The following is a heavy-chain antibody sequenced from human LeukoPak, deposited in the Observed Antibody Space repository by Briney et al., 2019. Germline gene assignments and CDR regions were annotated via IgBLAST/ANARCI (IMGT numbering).Heavy chain of an antibody. J-gene: IGHJ3*02. CDR2: ISWNGGII. CDR1: GCTFDDYA. V-gene: IGHV3-9*01. D-gene: IGHD3-16*01. Sequence: GGSLRLSCAASGCTFDDYAMHWVRQAPGKGLEWVSGISWNGGIIGYADSVKGRFTISRDNAKNSLYLQMNSLRAEDTALYYCAKDISSGGVDPFDIWGQGTVVTVSS. CDR3: AKDISSGGVDPFDI.